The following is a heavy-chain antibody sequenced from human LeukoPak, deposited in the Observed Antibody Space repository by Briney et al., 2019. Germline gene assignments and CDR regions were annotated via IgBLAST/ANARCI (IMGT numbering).Heavy chain of an antibody. V-gene: IGHV3-30*02. D-gene: IGHD1-20*01. CDR3: ARDGEGRASYNWNVRPVVG. Sequence: PGGSLRLSCAASGFTFSSYGIHWVRQAPGKGLEWVAFIRYDGSNKYYTDSVKGRFTISRDNSKNTLYLQMNSLRAEDTAVYYCARDGEGRASYNWNVRPVVGWGQGTLVTVSS. CDR2: IRYDGSNK. J-gene: IGHJ4*02. CDR1: GFTFSSYG.